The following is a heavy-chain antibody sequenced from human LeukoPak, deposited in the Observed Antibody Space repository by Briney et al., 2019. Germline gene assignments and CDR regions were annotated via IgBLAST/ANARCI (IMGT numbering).Heavy chain of an antibody. CDR3: ARDHNYAFDN. V-gene: IGHV3-48*04. CDR2: IRISSGNT. CDR1: GFTFNDYS. Sequence: GGSLRLSCSTSGFTFNDYSMNWVRQAPGKGLEWISYIRISSGNTKYADSVKGRFTISGDNAKNSLYLQMNSLRVEDTAVYYCARDHNYAFDNWGQGTLVTVSS. D-gene: IGHD1-1*01. J-gene: IGHJ4*02.